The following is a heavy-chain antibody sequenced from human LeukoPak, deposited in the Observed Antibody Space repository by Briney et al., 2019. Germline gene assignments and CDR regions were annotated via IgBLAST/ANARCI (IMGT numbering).Heavy chain of an antibody. CDR3: ARDHTDSSGYYFVGWFDP. J-gene: IGHJ5*02. D-gene: IGHD3-22*01. V-gene: IGHV4-61*02. CDR1: GGSLSSGSYY. Sequence: SQTLSLTCTVSGGSLSSGSYYWRWLRQPAGTGLEWLGRIYTSGSTNYNPSLKSRVTISVDTSKNQFSLKLSTVTAADTAVYYRARDHTDSSGYYFVGWFDPWGQGTLVTVSS. CDR2: IYTSGST.